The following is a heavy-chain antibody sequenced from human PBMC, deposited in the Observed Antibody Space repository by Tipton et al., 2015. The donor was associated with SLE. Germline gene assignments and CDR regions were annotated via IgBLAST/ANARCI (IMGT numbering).Heavy chain of an antibody. D-gene: IGHD2-21*01. J-gene: IGHJ4*02. CDR3: ARDAGLTYSAYYFDF. Sequence: SLRLSCVASGFTFSRYWMTWVRQAPGKGLEWVANIKQDGSEKYYADSVKGRFTISRDNAKNSLYLQMNSLRAEDTAVYYCARDAGLTYSAYYFDFWGQGTLVTVSS. CDR1: GFTFSRYW. V-gene: IGHV3-7*01. CDR2: IKQDGSEK.